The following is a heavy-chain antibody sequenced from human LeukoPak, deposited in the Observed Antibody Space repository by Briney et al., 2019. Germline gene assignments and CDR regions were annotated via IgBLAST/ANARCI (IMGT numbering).Heavy chain of an antibody. CDR1: GFTFDDYA. D-gene: IGHD3-9*01. CDR3: AKAMDDILTYPDY. J-gene: IGHJ4*02. Sequence: GRSLRLSCAASGFTFDDYAMHWVRQAPGKGLEWVSGTSWNSGSIGYADSVKGRFTISRDNAKNSLYLQMNSLRAEDMALYYCAKAMDDILTYPDYWGQGTLVTVSS. V-gene: IGHV3-9*03. CDR2: TSWNSGSI.